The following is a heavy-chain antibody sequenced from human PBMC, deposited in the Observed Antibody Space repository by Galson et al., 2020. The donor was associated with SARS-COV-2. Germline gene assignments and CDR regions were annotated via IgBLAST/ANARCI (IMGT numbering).Heavy chain of an antibody. CDR1: GYTLTELS. CDR2: FDPEDGET. D-gene: IGHD3-3*01. Sequence: SVKVSCKVSGYTLTELSMHWVRQAPGKGLEWMGGFDPEDGETIYAQKFQGRVTMTEDTSTDTAYMELSSLRSEDTAVYYCATAPTIFGDPQGYYYYYGMDVWGQGTTVTVSS. V-gene: IGHV1-24*01. CDR3: ATAPTIFGDPQGYYYYYGMDV. J-gene: IGHJ6*02.